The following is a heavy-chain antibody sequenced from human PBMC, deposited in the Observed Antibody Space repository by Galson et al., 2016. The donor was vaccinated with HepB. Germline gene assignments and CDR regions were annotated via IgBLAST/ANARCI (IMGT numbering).Heavy chain of an antibody. D-gene: IGHD3-3*01. CDR2: ISFDGNYK. Sequence: SLRLSCAASGFTFGNYVMHWVRQAPGKGLEWVSLISFDGNYKYYTDSVRGRFTVSRDNSRNTLYLQMNSLRVEDTAVYYCAKWGGSTSTIFGVYFFDYWGPVTLVTVSS. J-gene: IGHJ4*02. CDR3: AKWGGSTSTIFGVYFFDY. CDR1: GFTFGNYV. V-gene: IGHV3-30*18.